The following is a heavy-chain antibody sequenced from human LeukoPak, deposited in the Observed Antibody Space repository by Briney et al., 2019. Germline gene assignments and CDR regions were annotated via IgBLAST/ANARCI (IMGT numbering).Heavy chain of an antibody. CDR3: ARGGLPFYYYYMDV. CDR1: GYTFTGYH. CDR2: INPNSGGT. Sequence: ASVKVSCKASGYTFTGYHMNWVRQAPGQGLEWKGWINPNSGGTNHAQKFQGRVTMTRDTSISTAYMELSSLRSDDTAVYYCARGGLPFYYYYMDVWGKGTTVTVSS. D-gene: IGHD2-15*01. J-gene: IGHJ6*03. V-gene: IGHV1-2*02.